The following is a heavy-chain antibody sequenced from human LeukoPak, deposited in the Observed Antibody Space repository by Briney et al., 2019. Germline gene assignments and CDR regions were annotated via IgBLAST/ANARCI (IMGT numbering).Heavy chain of an antibody. Sequence: GRSLRLSCAASGLTFNSYFMHWVRPTPGKGLEWVAVIYSGGSINRYPDSVKGRFTISRDESKNTIYLQMTSLTPEDTAIYYCARGAGAEDGRDYYSDYWGQGMLVTVSS. CDR1: GLTFNSYF. V-gene: IGHV3-30*03. CDR3: ARGAGAEDGRDYYSDY. CDR2: IYSGGSIN. J-gene: IGHJ4*02. D-gene: IGHD6-13*01.